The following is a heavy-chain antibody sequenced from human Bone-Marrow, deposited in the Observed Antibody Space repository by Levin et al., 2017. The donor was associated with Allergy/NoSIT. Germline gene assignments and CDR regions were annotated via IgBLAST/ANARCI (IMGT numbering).Heavy chain of an antibody. Sequence: SLKISCAASGFTFDDYAMHWVRQAPGKGLEWVSGISWNSGSIGYADSVKGRFTISRDNSKNTLYLQMNSLRAEDTAVYYCAKREEILWFGELLDYWGQGTLVTVSS. J-gene: IGHJ4*02. CDR2: ISWNSGSI. CDR3: AKREEILWFGELLDY. D-gene: IGHD3-10*01. CDR1: GFTFDDYA. V-gene: IGHV3-9*01.